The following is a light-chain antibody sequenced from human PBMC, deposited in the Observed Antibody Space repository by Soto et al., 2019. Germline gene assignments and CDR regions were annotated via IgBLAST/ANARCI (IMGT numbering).Light chain of an antibody. CDR3: QQYNSYSEA. V-gene: IGKV3-15*01. J-gene: IGKJ1*01. CDR1: QSVRNN. Sequence: EIVISQSPATLSVSPGERATLSCSASQSVRNNLSWYQQRPGKAPRLLMYGASTRPSGIPARFTGGGSGTDFTLTITGLQSEDFALYYCQQYNSYSEAFGQGPKVDI. CDR2: GAS.